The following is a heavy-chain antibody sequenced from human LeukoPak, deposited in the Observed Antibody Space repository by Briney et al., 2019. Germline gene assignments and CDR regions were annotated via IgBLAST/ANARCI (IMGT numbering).Heavy chain of an antibody. CDR2: IGAYNGNT. Sequence: ASVKVSCKASGYTFTSYGISWVRQAPGQGLEWMGWIGAYNGNTNYAQKLQGRVTMTTDTSTSTAYMELRSLRSDDTAVYYCARDRTYYYDSSGYPDYWGQGTLVTVSS. CDR3: ARDRTYYYDSSGYPDY. J-gene: IGHJ4*02. CDR1: GYTFTSYG. D-gene: IGHD3-22*01. V-gene: IGHV1-18*01.